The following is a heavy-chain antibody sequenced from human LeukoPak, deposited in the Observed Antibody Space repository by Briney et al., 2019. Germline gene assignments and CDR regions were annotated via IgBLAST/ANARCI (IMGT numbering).Heavy chain of an antibody. J-gene: IGHJ4*02. CDR3: ARDDYGGVDY. D-gene: IGHD4-23*01. V-gene: IGHV4-4*07. CDR1: VGSISGYS. Sequence: PSGPLSLTCTASVGSISGYSWSWIRQPAGRGLEWIGRIYTSGSTNYNPSLKSRVTMSVDTSKNQFSLKLSSVTAADTAVYYCARDDYGGVDYWGQGTLVTVSS. CDR2: IYTSGST.